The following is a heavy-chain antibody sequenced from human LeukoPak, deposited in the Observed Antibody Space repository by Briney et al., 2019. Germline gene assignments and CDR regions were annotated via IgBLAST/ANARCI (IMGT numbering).Heavy chain of an antibody. CDR2: IDTAGDT. CDR1: GFTFSSYD. D-gene: IGHD3-22*01. J-gene: IGHJ4*02. CDR3: ARVTSDSSGFAYYFDF. Sequence: GGSLRLSCAASGFTFSSYDMHWVRQATGKGLEWVSAIDTAGDTYYPGSVKGRFTIPRENARNSLYLQMSSLRAGDTAVYYCARVTSDSSGFAYYFDFWGQGTLVTVSS. V-gene: IGHV3-13*01.